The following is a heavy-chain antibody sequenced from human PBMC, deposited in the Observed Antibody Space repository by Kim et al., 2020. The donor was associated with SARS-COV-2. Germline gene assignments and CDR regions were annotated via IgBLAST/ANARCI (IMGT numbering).Heavy chain of an antibody. CDR3: ARGPAPADYYDSSGLLRAPLY. Sequence: SVKVSCKASGGTFSSYAISWVRQAPGQGLEWMGGIIPIFGTANYAQKFQGRVTITADESTSTAYMELSSLRSEDTAVYYCARGPAPADYYDSSGLLRAPLYWGQGTLVTVSS. V-gene: IGHV1-69*13. J-gene: IGHJ4*02. D-gene: IGHD3-22*01. CDR2: IIPIFGTA. CDR1: GGTFSSYA.